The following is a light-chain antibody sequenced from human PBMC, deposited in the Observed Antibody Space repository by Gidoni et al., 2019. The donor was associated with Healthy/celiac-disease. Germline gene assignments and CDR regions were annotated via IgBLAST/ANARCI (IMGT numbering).Light chain of an antibody. CDR2: RNN. J-gene: IGLJ1*01. Sequence: QSVLTQPPSESGTPGQRVTISCSGSSSNIGSNYVYWYQQLPGTAPKLLIYRNNQRPSGVPDRFSGSKSGTSASLAISGLRSEDEADYYCAAWDDSLSGYVFGTGTKVTV. CDR1: SSNIGSNY. V-gene: IGLV1-47*01. CDR3: AAWDDSLSGYV.